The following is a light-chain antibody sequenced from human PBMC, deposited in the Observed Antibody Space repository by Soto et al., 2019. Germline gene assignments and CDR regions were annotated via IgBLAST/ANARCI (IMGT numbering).Light chain of an antibody. CDR3: QQYNSYPWT. Sequence: DIQVTQSPSTLSASVGDRVTITCRASQSISSWLAWYQQKPGKAPKVLIHDASSLESGVPSRFSGSGSGTEGTLTISSLQPEDCATYDGQQYNSYPWTFGQGTKVDIK. V-gene: IGKV1-5*01. J-gene: IGKJ1*01. CDR2: DAS. CDR1: QSISSW.